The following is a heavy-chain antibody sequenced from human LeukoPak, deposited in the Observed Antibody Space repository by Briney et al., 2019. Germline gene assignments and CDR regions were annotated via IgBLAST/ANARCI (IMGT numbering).Heavy chain of an antibody. V-gene: IGHV1-8*03. CDR3: ARGAKRGWSFDY. J-gene: IGHJ4*02. Sequence: ASVKVPCKASGYTFTSYDINWVRQATGQGLEWMGWMNPNSGNTGYAQKFQGRVTFTRDTSASTAYMELSSLRSEDTAVYYCARGAKRGWSFDYWGQGTLVTVSS. CDR2: MNPNSGNT. D-gene: IGHD6-19*01. CDR1: GYTFTSYD.